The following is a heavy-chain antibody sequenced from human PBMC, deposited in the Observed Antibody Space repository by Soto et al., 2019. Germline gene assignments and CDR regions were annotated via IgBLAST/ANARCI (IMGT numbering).Heavy chain of an antibody. D-gene: IGHD3-22*01. V-gene: IGHV3-30-3*01. CDR2: ISYDGSNK. CDR3: SRGGMILVVIYGMDV. CDR1: GFAFSSYA. Sequence: GGSLCLSCAASGFAFSSYAMHWVRQAPGKGLEWVAVISYDGSNKYYADSVKGRFTISRDNSKNTLYLQMNSLRAEDTAVYYCSRGGMILVVIYGMDVWGQGTTVTVSS. J-gene: IGHJ6*02.